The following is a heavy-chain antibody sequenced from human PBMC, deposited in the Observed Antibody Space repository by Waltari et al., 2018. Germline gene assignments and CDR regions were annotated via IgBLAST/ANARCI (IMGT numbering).Heavy chain of an antibody. CDR2: ISAYNGNT. Sequence: QVQLVQSGAEVKKPGASVKVSCKASGYTFTSYGISWVRQAPGQGLEWMGWISAYNGNTNYAQKLQGRVTMTTDTSTSTAYMELRSLRSDDTAVYYCARDLTQVLRFLEWWDYYYYYGMDVWGQGTTVTVSS. D-gene: IGHD3-3*01. CDR3: ARDLTQVLRFLEWWDYYYYYGMDV. J-gene: IGHJ6*02. V-gene: IGHV1-18*01. CDR1: GYTFTSYG.